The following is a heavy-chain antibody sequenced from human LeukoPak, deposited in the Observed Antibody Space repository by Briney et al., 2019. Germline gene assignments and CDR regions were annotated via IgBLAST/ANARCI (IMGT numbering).Heavy chain of an antibody. CDR3: ARGPDTAKQGY. Sequence: PSETLSLTCTVSGGSISSGSYYWSWIRQPPGKGLEWIGEIHPSGSTSYNPALQSRVTMSVDTSKNQFSLKLNSVTAADTAVYYCARGPDTAKQGYWGQGTLVTVSS. J-gene: IGHJ4*02. CDR2: IHPSGST. CDR1: GGSISSGSYY. V-gene: IGHV4-39*07. D-gene: IGHD5-18*01.